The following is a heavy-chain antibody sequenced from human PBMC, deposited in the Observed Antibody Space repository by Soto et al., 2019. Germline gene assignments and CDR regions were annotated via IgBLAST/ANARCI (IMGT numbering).Heavy chain of an antibody. CDR3: AREVGRTGTTPDDY. CDR2: IYYSGST. Sequence: SETVSLTCTFYGVSISSGYYYLSWIRQPPGKGLEWIGYIYYSGSTYYNPSLKSRVTISVDTSKNQFSLKLSSVTAADTAVYYCAREVGRTGTTPDDYWGQGTLVTVSS. V-gene: IGHV4-30-4*02. CDR1: GVSISSGYYY. D-gene: IGHD1-7*01. J-gene: IGHJ4*02.